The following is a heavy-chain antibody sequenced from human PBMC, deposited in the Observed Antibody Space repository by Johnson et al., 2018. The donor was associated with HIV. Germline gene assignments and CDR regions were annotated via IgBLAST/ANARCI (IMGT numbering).Heavy chain of an antibody. CDR3: ARDPSPIVGATYAFDI. D-gene: IGHD1-26*01. V-gene: IGHV3-66*01. CDR2: IYSGGST. Sequence: VESGGGVVQPGRSLRLSCAASGFIFSGYGMHWVRQAPGKGLEWVSVIYSGGSTYYADSVKGRFTISRDNSKNTLYLQMNSLRAEDTAVYYCARDPSPIVGATYAFDIWGQGTMVTVSS. CDR1: GFIFSGYG. J-gene: IGHJ3*02.